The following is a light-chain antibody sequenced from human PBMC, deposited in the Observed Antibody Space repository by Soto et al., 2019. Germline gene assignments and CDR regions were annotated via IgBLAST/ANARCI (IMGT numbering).Light chain of an antibody. CDR1: RSVSSY. J-gene: IGKJ3*01. CDR2: DAS. CDR3: QQRSNWPRFT. V-gene: IGKV3-11*01. Sequence: EIVLTQSPATLSLSPGERATLCCRASRSVSSYLAWYQQKPGQAPRLLIYDASNRATGIPARFSGSGSGTDFTLTISSLEPEDFAVYYCQQRSNWPRFTFGPGTKVDIK.